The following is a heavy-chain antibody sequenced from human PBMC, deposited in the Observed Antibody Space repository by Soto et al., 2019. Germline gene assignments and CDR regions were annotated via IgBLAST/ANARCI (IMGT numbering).Heavy chain of an antibody. CDR2: ISYDGSNK. J-gene: IGHJ5*02. D-gene: IGHD5-18*01. CDR1: GFTFSSYA. V-gene: IGHV3-30-3*01. CDR3: ARAPRTAMVLFWFDP. Sequence: GGSLRLSCAASGFTFSSYAMHWVRQAPGKGLEWVAVISYDGSNKYYADSVKGRFTISRDNSKNTLYLQMNSLRAEDTAVYYCARAPRTAMVLFWFDPWGQGTLVTVSS.